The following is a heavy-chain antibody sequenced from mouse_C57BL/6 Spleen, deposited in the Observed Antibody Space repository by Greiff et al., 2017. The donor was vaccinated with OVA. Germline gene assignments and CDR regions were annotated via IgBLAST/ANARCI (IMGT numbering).Heavy chain of an antibody. D-gene: IGHD2-4*01. CDR1: GFTFSDYG. CDR2: ISSGSSTI. V-gene: IGHV5-17*01. Sequence: EVQRVESGGGLVKPGGSLKLSCAASGFTFSDYGMHWVRQAPEKGLEWVAYISSGSSTIYYADTVKGRFTISRDNAKNTLFLQMTSLRSEDTAMYYCARAGYYDYDWYFDVWGTGTTVTVSS. J-gene: IGHJ1*03. CDR3: ARAGYYDYDWYFDV.